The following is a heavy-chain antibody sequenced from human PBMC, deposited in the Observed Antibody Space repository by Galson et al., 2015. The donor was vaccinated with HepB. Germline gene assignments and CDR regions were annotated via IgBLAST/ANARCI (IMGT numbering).Heavy chain of an antibody. CDR3: ARDRMTMVRGVSLYGMDV. Sequence: SLRLSCAGSEFIFSDFTMNWIRQAPGKGLEWVSSISSSGYYTDYADSVKRRFTISRDNAKNSLFLQMNSLRAEDTALYYCARDRMTMVRGVSLYGMDVWGQGTTVTVSS. D-gene: IGHD3-10*01. CDR1: EFIFSDFT. V-gene: IGHV3-21*01. CDR2: ISSSGYYT. J-gene: IGHJ6*02.